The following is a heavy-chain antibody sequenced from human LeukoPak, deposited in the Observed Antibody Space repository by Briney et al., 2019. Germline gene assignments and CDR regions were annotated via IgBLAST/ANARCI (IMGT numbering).Heavy chain of an antibody. D-gene: IGHD2-15*01. Sequence: GGSLRLSCAASGFTFSNYAMSWVRQAPGKGLEWASAMSGSGGVTYYADSVKGRFTISRDNSKNTVYLQMNSLRAEDTAVYYCAKAKEQLGYCSGGSCYYYGMDVWGQGTTVTVSS. V-gene: IGHV3-23*01. CDR3: AKAKEQLGYCSGGSCYYYGMDV. J-gene: IGHJ6*02. CDR2: MSGSGGVT. CDR1: GFTFSNYA.